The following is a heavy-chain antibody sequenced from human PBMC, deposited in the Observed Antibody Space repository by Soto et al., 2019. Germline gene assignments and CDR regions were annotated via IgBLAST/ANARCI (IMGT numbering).Heavy chain of an antibody. CDR1: GGSISSGDYY. CDR2: IYYSGST. Sequence: QVQLQESGPGLVKPSQTLSLTCTVSGGSISSGDYYWSWIRQPPGKGLEWIGYIYYSGSTYYNPSLKSRVTISVDTSKKQFSLKLSSVTAADTAVYYCARHSRQYYDSSGSFDYWGQGTLVTVSS. D-gene: IGHD3-22*01. J-gene: IGHJ4*02. CDR3: ARHSRQYYDSSGSFDY. V-gene: IGHV4-30-4*01.